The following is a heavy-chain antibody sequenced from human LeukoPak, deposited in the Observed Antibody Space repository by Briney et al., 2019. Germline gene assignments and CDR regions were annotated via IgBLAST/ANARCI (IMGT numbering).Heavy chain of an antibody. D-gene: IGHD3-10*01. V-gene: IGHV1-2*02. J-gene: IGHJ5*02. CDR2: INPNSGGT. CDR3: ARVLPTMVRGVIPGRYNWFDP. Sequence: RASVKVSCKASGYTFTNYYIHWVRQAPGQGLEWMGWINPNSGGTNYAQKFQGRVTMTRDTSISTAYMELSRLRSDDTAVYYCARVLPTMVRGVIPGRYNWFDPWGQGTLVTVSS. CDR1: GYTFTNYY.